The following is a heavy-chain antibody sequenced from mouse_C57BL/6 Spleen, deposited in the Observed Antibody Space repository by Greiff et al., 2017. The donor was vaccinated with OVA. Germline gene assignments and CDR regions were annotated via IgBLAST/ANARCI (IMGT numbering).Heavy chain of an antibody. V-gene: IGHV5-9-1*02. J-gene: IGHJ3*01. CDR3: TRDEGLRAWFAY. D-gene: IGHD2-4*01. Sequence: EVTVVVSGEGLVKPGGSLKLSCAASGFTFSSYAMSWVRQTPEKRLEWVAYISSGGDYIYYADTVKGRFTISRDNARNTLYLQMSSLKSEDTAMYYCTRDEGLRAWFAYWGQGTLVTVSA. CDR1: GFTFSSYA. CDR2: ISSGGDYI.